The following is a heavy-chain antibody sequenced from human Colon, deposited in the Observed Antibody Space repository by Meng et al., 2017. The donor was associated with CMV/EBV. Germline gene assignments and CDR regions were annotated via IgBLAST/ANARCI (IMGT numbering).Heavy chain of an antibody. V-gene: IGHV3-74*01. CDR3: IVMPPGY. CDR2: IRSDASSI. Sequence: VGSGGVLVQAGWSLRLSWEVSGLTSSRDWVDWVRQVAGKEPLWVSRIRSDASSINYADSVKGRFTISRDNAKNAVHLQMNNLRDEDTALYYCIVMPPGYWGQGTLVTVSS. CDR1: GLTSSRDW. J-gene: IGHJ4*02. D-gene: IGHD1-26*01.